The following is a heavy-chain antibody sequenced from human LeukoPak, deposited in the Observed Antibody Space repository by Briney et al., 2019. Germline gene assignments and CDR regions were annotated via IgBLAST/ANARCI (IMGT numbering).Heavy chain of an antibody. J-gene: IGHJ6*02. CDR2: IYPGDSDT. CDR1: GYSFTSYW. V-gene: IGHV5-51*01. CDR3: ATSQGLRYFDWLLPPYYYYGMDV. Sequence: RGESPKISCKGSGYSFTSYWIGWVRQMPGKGLEWMGIIYPGDSDTRYSPSFQGQVTISADKSISTAYLQWSSLKASDTAMYYCATSQGLRYFDWLLPPYYYYGMDVWGQGTTVTVSS. D-gene: IGHD3-9*01.